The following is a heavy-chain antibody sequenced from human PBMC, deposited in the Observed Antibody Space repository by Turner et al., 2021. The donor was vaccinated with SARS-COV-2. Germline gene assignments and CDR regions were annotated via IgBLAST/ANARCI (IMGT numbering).Heavy chain of an antibody. CDR3: ARDFDDFWSGYYGRAFDI. J-gene: IGHJ3*02. CDR2: ISSRISYI. Sequence: EVQLVESGGGLVKPGGSLRLSCAASGFTFSSYSMNWVRQAPGKGLEWVSSISSRISYIYYADSVKGRFTISRDNAKNSLYLRMNSLRAEDTAVYYCARDFDDFWSGYYGRAFDIWGQGTMVTVSS. D-gene: IGHD3-3*01. CDR1: GFTFSSYS. V-gene: IGHV3-21*01.